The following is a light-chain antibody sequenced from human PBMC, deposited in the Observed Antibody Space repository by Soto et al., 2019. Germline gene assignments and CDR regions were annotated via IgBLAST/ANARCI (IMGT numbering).Light chain of an antibody. CDR3: PQTYTSPGT. Sequence: DIQMTQSPSSLSASVGDRITINCRASQSVSKYLNWYQHKLGKAPELLIYAASSLYSGVPSRFSGSGSGTYFTLTISNLQPEDSASYYCPQTYTSPGTFGQGTKVEIK. J-gene: IGKJ1*01. CDR1: QSVSKY. CDR2: AAS. V-gene: IGKV1-39*01.